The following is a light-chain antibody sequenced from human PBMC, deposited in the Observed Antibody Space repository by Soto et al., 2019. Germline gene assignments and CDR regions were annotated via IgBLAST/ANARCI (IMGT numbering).Light chain of an antibody. J-gene: IGKJ1*01. CDR1: ENLNTN. Sequence: EIVMTQSPGTLSVSPGERATLSCRASENLNTNLAWYQQRPGQAPRLLIYGASSRATGIPDRFSGSGSGTDFTLTISRLEPEDFAVYYCQQYGSSPRTFGQGTKVEIK. CDR3: QQYGSSPRT. CDR2: GAS. V-gene: IGKV3-20*01.